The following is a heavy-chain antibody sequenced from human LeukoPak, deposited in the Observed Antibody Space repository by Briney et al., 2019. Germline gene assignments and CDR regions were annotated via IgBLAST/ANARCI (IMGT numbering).Heavy chain of an antibody. CDR1: GFTFSSYS. V-gene: IGHV3-21*01. J-gene: IGHJ6*02. Sequence: PGTSLRLSCAASGFTFSSYSMNWVRQAPGKGLEWVSSISSSSSYIYYADSVKGRFTISRDNAKNSLYLQMNSLRAEDTAVYYCAREGYCSSTSCYAGGGMDVWGQGTTVTVSS. CDR3: AREGYCSSTSCYAGGGMDV. D-gene: IGHD2-2*01. CDR2: ISSSSSYI.